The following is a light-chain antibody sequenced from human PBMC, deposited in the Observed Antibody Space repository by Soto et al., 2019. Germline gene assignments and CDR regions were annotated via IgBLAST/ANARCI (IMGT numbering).Light chain of an antibody. CDR2: GAS. J-gene: IGKJ1*01. CDR1: QSVSSN. Sequence: EIVMTQSPATLSVSPGERVTLSCRASQSVSSNLAWYQQKPGQAPRLLIYGASTRATGIPARFSGSGSGTEFTLTISSLHSQVFAAYYCRQFNNLAGWAFGQGTNVEIK. CDR3: RQFNNLAGWA. V-gene: IGKV3-15*01.